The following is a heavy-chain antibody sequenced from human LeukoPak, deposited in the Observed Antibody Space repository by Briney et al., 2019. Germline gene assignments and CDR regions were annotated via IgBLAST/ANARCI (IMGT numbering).Heavy chain of an antibody. J-gene: IGHJ4*02. CDR2: ISYDGSNK. D-gene: IGHD5-18*01. Sequence: GGSLRLSCAASGFTFSSYGMHWVRQAPGKGLEWVAVISYDGSNKYYADSVKGRFTIYRDNSKNTLYLQMNSLRAEDTAVYYCASESYGEGETYFDYWGQGTLVTVSS. V-gene: IGHV3-30*03. CDR1: GFTFSSYG. CDR3: ASESYGEGETYFDY.